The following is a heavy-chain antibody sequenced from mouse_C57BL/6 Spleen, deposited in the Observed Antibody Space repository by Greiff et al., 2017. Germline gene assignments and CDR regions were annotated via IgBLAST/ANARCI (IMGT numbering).Heavy chain of an antibody. CDR2: ISDGGSYT. V-gene: IGHV5-4*03. Sequence: EVKLQESGGGLVKPGGSLKLSCAASGFTFSSSAMSWVRQTPEKRLEWVATISDGGSYTYYPDNVKGRFTISRDNAKNNLYLQMSHLKSEDTAMYYCARGLLRYPFDYWGQGTTLTVSS. CDR1: GFTFSSSA. J-gene: IGHJ2*01. D-gene: IGHD1-1*01. CDR3: ARGLLRYPFDY.